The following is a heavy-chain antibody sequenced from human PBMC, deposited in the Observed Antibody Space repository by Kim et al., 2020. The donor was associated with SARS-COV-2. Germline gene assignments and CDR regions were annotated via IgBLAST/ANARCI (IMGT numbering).Heavy chain of an antibody. J-gene: IGHJ4*02. CDR1: GFTFSSYS. CDR3: ARETGESVRASSNLDY. D-gene: IGHD7-27*01. Sequence: GGSLRLSCAASGFTFSSYSMNWVRQAPGKGLEWVSSISSSSSYIYYADSVKGRFTISRDNAKNSLYLQMNSLRAEDTAVYYCARETGESVRASSNLDYWGQGTLVTGSS. V-gene: IGHV3-21*01. CDR2: ISSSSSYI.